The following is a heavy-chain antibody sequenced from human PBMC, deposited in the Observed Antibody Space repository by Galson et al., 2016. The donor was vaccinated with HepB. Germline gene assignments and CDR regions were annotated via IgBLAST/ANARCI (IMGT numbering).Heavy chain of an antibody. CDR2: IGGNGSPT. CDR1: GFTVSSNY. V-gene: IGHV3-23*01. J-gene: IGHJ4*02. CDR3: ARGGGHGFFDY. D-gene: IGHD3-10*01. Sequence: SLRLSCAASGFTVSSNYMSWVRQAPGGGLEWVAAIGGNGSPTYYADSVRGRFSISRDNSKNTLYLQMNSLRAEDTALYYCARGGGHGFFDYWGQGTQVTVSS.